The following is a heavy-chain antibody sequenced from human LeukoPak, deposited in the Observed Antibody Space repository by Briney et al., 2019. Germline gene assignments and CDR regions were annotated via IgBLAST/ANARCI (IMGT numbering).Heavy chain of an antibody. V-gene: IGHV3-48*03. J-gene: IGHJ6*02. CDR1: GFTFSSYE. CDR3: AREPYYGSGSYYLAYYYYGMDV. D-gene: IGHD3-10*01. CDR2: ISSSGSTI. Sequence: GGSLRLSCAASGFTFSSYEMNWVRQAPGKGLEWVSYISSSGSTIYYADSVKGRFTISRDNAKNSLYLQMNSLRAEDTAVYYCAREPYYGSGSYYLAYYYYGMDVWGQGTTVTVSS.